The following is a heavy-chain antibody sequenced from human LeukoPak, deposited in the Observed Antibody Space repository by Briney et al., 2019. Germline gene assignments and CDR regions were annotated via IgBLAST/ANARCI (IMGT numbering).Heavy chain of an antibody. CDR1: GYTFTSYD. D-gene: IGHD3-10*01. J-gene: IGHJ5*02. V-gene: IGHV1-8*01. Sequence: GASVKVSCKASGYTFTSYDINWVRQATGQGLEWMGWMNPNSGNTGYAQKFQGRVTMTRNTSISTAYMELSSLSSEDTAVYYCARGRMVRGVGNWFDPWGQGTLVTVSS. CDR3: ARGRMVRGVGNWFDP. CDR2: MNPNSGNT.